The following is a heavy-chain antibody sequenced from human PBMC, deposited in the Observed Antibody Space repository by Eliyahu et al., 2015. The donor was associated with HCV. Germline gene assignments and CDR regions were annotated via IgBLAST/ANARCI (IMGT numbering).Heavy chain of an antibody. D-gene: IGHD5-12*01. CDR1: GFXFNNYA. V-gene: IGHV3-23*01. CDR3: AKRQTGHSGYEAGNWFDT. CDR2: IAITAGAT. Sequence: EVQLLESGGGLVQPGGSLRLSCAASGFXFNNYAMSWVRQAPGKGLQCVSCIAITAGATYYADSVKGRFTISRDGSKNTLYLQMNSLRVEDTAVYYCAKRQTGHSGYEAGNWFDTWGQGTLVTVSS. J-gene: IGHJ5*02.